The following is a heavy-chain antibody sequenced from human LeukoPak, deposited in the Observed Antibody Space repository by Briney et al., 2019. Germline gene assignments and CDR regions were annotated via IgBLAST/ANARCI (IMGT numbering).Heavy chain of an antibody. CDR3: ARERRDGYNRAVDY. J-gene: IGHJ4*02. CDR1: GGSISSYY. CDR2: IYYSGST. Sequence: SETLSLTCTVSGGSISSYYWSWIWQPPGKGLEWIGYIYYSGSTNYNPSLKSRVTISVDTSKNQFSLKLSSVTAADTAVYYCARERRDGYNRAVDYWGQGTLVTVSS. V-gene: IGHV4-59*01. D-gene: IGHD5-24*01.